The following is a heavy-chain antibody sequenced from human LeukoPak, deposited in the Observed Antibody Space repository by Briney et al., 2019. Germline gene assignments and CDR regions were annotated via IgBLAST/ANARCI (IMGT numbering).Heavy chain of an antibody. CDR1: GYTFTSYG. CDR3: ARGPIYDILTGYPKGVVDY. D-gene: IGHD3-9*01. J-gene: IGHJ4*02. Sequence: ASVKVACKASGYTFTSYGISWVRQAPGQGLEWMGWISAYNGNTNYAQKLQGRVTMTTDTSTSTAYMELRSLRSDDTAVHYCARGPIYDILTGYPKGVVDYWGQGTLVTVSS. CDR2: ISAYNGNT. V-gene: IGHV1-18*04.